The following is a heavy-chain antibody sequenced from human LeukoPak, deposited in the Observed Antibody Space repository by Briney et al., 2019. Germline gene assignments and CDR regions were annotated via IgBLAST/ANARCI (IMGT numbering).Heavy chain of an antibody. J-gene: IGHJ4*02. D-gene: IGHD3-22*01. CDR3: ASFEYDSSGYYDDY. CDR2: IIPIFCTA. V-gene: IGHV1-69*06. Sequence: ASVKVFCKASGGTFSSYAISWVRQAPGQGLEWMGGIIPIFCTANYAQKFQGRVTIIADKSTSTAYMELSSLKSEETAVYYCASFEYDSSGYYDDYWGQGTLVTVSS. CDR1: GGTFSSYA.